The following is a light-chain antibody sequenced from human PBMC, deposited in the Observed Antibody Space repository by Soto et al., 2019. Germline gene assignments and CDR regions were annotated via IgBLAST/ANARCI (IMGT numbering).Light chain of an antibody. CDR3: SSYTSSRTLYV. V-gene: IGLV2-14*01. CDR1: ISDVGIYNY. Sequence: QSALTQPASVSGSPGQSITISCTGAISDVGIYNYVSWYQQHPGKAPKLIIYDVSNRPSGVSNRFSGSKSGNTASLTISGLQAEDEADYYCSSYTSSRTLYVFGTGTKVT. J-gene: IGLJ1*01. CDR2: DVS.